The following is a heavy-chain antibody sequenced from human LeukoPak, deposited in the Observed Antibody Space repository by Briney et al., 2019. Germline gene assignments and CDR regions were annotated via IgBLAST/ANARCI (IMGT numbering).Heavy chain of an antibody. CDR3: ATSFIAARLY. V-gene: IGHV3-7*01. CDR1: GLTFSNYW. J-gene: IGHJ4*02. CDR2: INQDGSEE. Sequence: PGGSLRLSCAASGLTFSNYWINWVRQAPGKGLEWVANINQDGSEEHYVDSVKGRFTISRDNAKNSVHLQISSLRAEDTAMYYCATSFIAARLYWGQGTLVTVSS. D-gene: IGHD6-6*01.